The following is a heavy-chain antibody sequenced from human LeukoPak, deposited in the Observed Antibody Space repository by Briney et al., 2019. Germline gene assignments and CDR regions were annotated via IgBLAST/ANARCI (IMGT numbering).Heavy chain of an antibody. V-gene: IGHV2-70*01. CDR2: IDWDKDK. CDR3: ARISRSYGGMDV. D-gene: IGHD3-10*01. CDR1: GFALSTSGMC. Sequence: SGPALVKPTQTLTLTCTFSGFALSTSGMCVSWIRQPPGKALEWLALIDWDKDKYYSTSLKTRLTISKDTSKNQVVLTMTNMDVVDTATYYCARISRSYGGMDVWGQGTTVTVSS. J-gene: IGHJ6*02.